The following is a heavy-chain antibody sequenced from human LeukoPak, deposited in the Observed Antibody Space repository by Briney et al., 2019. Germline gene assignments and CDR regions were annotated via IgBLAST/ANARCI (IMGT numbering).Heavy chain of an antibody. J-gene: IGHJ4*02. CDR2: IYHSGIT. CDR3: AGADYGDYYFDY. V-gene: IGHV4-38-2*01. D-gene: IGHD4-17*01. Sequence: SETLSLTCAVSGYSISSGYYWGWIRQAPGKGLEWIGIIYHSGITYYNPSLKSRVTISVDTSKNQFSLNLSSVTAADTAVYYCAGADYGDYYFDYWGQGTLVTVSS. CDR1: GYSISSGYY.